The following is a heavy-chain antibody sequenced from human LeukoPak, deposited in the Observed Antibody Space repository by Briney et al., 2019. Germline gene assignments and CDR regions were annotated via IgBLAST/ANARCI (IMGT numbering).Heavy chain of an antibody. CDR2: IYPDDSDT. CDR3: ARGSGYVNYYYGMDV. Sequence: GESLKISCKGSGYNFTSYWIGWVRQMPGKGLEWMGIIYPDDSDTRYSPSFQGQVTISADKSISTAYLQWSSLKASDTAMYYCARGSGYVNYYYGMDVWGQGTTVTVSS. V-gene: IGHV5-51*01. J-gene: IGHJ6*02. CDR1: GYNFTSYW. D-gene: IGHD5-12*01.